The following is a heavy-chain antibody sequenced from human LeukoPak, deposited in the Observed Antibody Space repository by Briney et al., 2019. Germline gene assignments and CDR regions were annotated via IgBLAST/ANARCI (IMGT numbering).Heavy chain of an antibody. D-gene: IGHD6-13*01. CDR1: GFTFSSYS. V-gene: IGHV3-21*01. CDR3: ARGPSTSSSWPNWFDP. J-gene: IGHJ5*02. CDR2: ISSSSSYI. Sequence: GGSLRLSCAASGFTFSSYSTNWVRQAPGKGLEWVSSISSSSSYIYYADSVKGRFTISRDNAKNSLYLQMNSLRAEDTAVYYCARGPSTSSSWPNWFDPWGQGTLVTVFS.